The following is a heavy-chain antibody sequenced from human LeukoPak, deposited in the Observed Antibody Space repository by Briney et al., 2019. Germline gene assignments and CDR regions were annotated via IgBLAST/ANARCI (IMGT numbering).Heavy chain of an antibody. CDR1: GFTFSSSA. D-gene: IGHD2-15*01. CDR2: ISNNGGYA. J-gene: IGHJ6*02. CDR3: AKDQAVVAALYGMDV. Sequence: LRLSCAASGFTFSSSAMSWVRQAPGKGLEWVSAISNNGGYAYYADSVQGRFTISRDNSKSTLCLQMSSLRAEDTAVYYCAKDQAVVAALYGMDVWGRGTTVTVSS. V-gene: IGHV3-23*01.